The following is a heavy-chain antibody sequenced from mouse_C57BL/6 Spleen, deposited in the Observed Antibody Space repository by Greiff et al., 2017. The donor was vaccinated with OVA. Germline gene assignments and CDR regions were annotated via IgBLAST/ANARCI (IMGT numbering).Heavy chain of an antibody. CDR1: GFSLTSYG. D-gene: IGHD1-1*01. V-gene: IGHV2-2*01. CDR2: IWSGGST. CDR3: ARNSGDYYGSSPMDY. Sequence: VKLQESGPGLVQPSQSLSITCTVSGFSLTSYGVHWVRQSPGKGLEWLGVIWSGGSTDYNAAFIARLSISQDNSKSQVFLKMNSLQADDTAIYYCARNSGDYYGSSPMDYWGQGTSVTVSS. J-gene: IGHJ4*01.